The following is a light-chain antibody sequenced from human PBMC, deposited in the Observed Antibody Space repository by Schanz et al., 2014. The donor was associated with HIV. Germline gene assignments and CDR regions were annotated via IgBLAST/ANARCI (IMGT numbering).Light chain of an antibody. V-gene: IGKV3-20*01. Sequence: EIVLTQSPGTLSLSPGERATLSCRASQSVSSNYLAWYQQKPGQPPRLLIYGASTRATGVPDRFSGSGSVTDFTLTISRLEPEDFAVYYCQQSGDSGGTFGGGTKVDMK. CDR2: GAS. J-gene: IGKJ4*01. CDR1: QSVSSNY. CDR3: QQSGDSGGT.